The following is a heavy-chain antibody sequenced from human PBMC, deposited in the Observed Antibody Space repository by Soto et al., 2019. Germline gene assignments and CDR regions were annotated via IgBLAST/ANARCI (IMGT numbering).Heavy chain of an antibody. V-gene: IGHV4-59*01. CDR2: IYYSGST. CDR3: ARRGSYRYTSWFDP. CDR1: GGSISSYY. D-gene: IGHD3-16*02. Sequence: QVQLQESGPGLVKPSETLSLTCTVSGGSISSYYWSWIRQPPGKGLEWIGYIYYSGSTNYNPSLKSRVTISVDTSKNQFSLKLSSVTAADTAVYYCARRGSYRYTSWFDPWGQGTLVTVSS. J-gene: IGHJ5*02.